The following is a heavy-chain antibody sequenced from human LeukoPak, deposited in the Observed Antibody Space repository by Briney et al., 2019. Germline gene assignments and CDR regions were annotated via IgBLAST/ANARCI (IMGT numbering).Heavy chain of an antibody. Sequence: PGGSLRLSCAASGFTFSSYSMNWVRQAPGKGLEWVSYISSSSSTIYYADSVKGRFTISRDNAKSSLYLQMNSLRAEDTAVYYCARGWTGTTRGDAFDIWGQGTMVTVSS. CDR1: GFTFSSYS. D-gene: IGHD1-1*01. CDR3: ARGWTGTTRGDAFDI. V-gene: IGHV3-48*01. J-gene: IGHJ3*02. CDR2: ISSSSSTI.